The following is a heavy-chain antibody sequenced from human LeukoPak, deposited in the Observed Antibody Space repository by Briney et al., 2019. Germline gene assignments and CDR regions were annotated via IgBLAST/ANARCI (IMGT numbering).Heavy chain of an antibody. V-gene: IGHV1-3*01. Sequence: ASVKVSCKASGYTFTSYAMHWVRQAPGQRLEWMGWINAGNGNTKYSQKFQGRVTITRDTSASTAYMELSSLRSEDTAVYYCARDRGRGYSGYEISFDYWGQGTLVTVSS. J-gene: IGHJ4*02. CDR3: ARDRGRGYSGYEISFDY. CDR1: GYTFTSYA. D-gene: IGHD5-12*01. CDR2: INAGNGNT.